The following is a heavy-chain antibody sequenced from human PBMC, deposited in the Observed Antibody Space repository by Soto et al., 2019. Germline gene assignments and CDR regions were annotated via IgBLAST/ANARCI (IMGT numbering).Heavy chain of an antibody. CDR3: AREIWFGKLTGWLDP. V-gene: IGHV3-66*01. CDR2: IYSGGST. Sequence: GGSLRLSCASSGFTFSSYAMSWVRQAPGKGLEWVSIIYSGGSTYYADSVKGRFTISRDNSKNTLYLQMNSLRVEDTAVYYCAREIWFGKLTGWLDPWGQGTLVTVSS. D-gene: IGHD3-10*01. CDR1: GFTFSSYA. J-gene: IGHJ5*02.